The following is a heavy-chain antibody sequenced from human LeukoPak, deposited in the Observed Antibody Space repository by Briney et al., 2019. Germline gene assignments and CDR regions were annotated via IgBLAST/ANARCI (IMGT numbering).Heavy chain of an antibody. D-gene: IGHD2-15*01. CDR1: GGTFSSYA. Sequence: SVKVSCKASGGTFSSYAISWVRQAPGQGLEWMGGIIPIFVTAIYAQKFQGRVTITTDESTSTAYMELSSLRSEDTAVYYCARDRCSGGSCYHFDYWGQGTLVTVSS. J-gene: IGHJ4*02. CDR3: ARDRCSGGSCYHFDY. V-gene: IGHV1-69*05. CDR2: IIPIFVTA.